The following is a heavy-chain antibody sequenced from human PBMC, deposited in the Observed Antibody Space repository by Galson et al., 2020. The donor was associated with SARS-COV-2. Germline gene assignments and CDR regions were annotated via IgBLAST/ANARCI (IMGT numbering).Heavy chain of an antibody. J-gene: IGHJ6*02. CDR2: INGDGRSR. Sequence: GDSLKISCAASGFTFSNYWMHWVRQAPGKGLVWVSRINGDGRSRTYADSVTGRFTISRDSAKNTVSLQMNSLRAEDTAVYYCATQEFYYGSSGYEESDYGMDVWGQGTTVTVSS. D-gene: IGHD3-22*01. CDR1: GFTFSNYW. CDR3: ATQEFYYGSSGYEESDYGMDV. V-gene: IGHV3-74*01.